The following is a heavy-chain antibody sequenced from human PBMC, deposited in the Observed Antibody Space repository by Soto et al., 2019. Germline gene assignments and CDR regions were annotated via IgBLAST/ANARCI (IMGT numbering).Heavy chain of an antibody. CDR3: ARSMYTTSRIDP. V-gene: IGHV3-74*01. J-gene: IGHJ5*02. CDR2: INSDESST. D-gene: IGHD6-6*01. CDR1: GFTFSRYW. Sequence: GGSLRLSCAASGFTFSRYWMHWVRQAPGKGLVWVSRINSDESSTSYADSVKGRFTISRDNAKNTLYLQMNSLGAEGTAVYYCARSMYTTSRIDPWGQGTLVTVSS.